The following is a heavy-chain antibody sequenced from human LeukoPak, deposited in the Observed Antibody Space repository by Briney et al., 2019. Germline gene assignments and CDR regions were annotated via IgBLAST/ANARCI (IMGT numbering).Heavy chain of an antibody. Sequence: GGSLRLSCAASGFTVSSYSMNWVRQAPGKGLEWVSSISSSDTYIYHADSVKGRFTISRDNAKNSLYLQMNSLRVEDTAVYYCARVGPYYYDSSGFPYFDYWGQGTLVTVSS. D-gene: IGHD3-22*01. V-gene: IGHV3-21*01. CDR2: ISSSDTYI. CDR1: GFTVSSYS. CDR3: ARVGPYYYDSSGFPYFDY. J-gene: IGHJ4*02.